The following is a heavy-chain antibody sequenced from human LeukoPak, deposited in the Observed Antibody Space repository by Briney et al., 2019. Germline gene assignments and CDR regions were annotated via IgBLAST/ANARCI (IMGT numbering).Heavy chain of an antibody. CDR1: GFTFSSYY. Sequence: GGSLRLSCAASGFTFSSYYMSWVRQAPGKGLEWIGHINLNGGATYYADSVKGRVTMSRDNSNNTPYLQLNSLRADDTAVFYCAKSHPPYCSGTTCSVFDFWGQGTLVTVSS. J-gene: IGHJ4*02. D-gene: IGHD2-15*01. CDR3: AKSHPPYCSGTTCSVFDF. CDR2: INLNGGAT. V-gene: IGHV3-23*01.